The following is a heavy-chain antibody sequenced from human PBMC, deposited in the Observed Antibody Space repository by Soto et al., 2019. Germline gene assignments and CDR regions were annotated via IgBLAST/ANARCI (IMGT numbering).Heavy chain of an antibody. CDR3: AGDQRFWAWLPMGPFEP. Sequence: WSSEKVSFRASSYTFTINGISWVRQAPGQGLEWMGWISAYNGNTNYAQKLQGRVTMTTDTSTSTAYMELRSLRSDYTAVDYGAGDQRFWAWLPMGPFEPLGQLTLVTFAS. CDR2: ISAYNGNT. J-gene: IGHJ5*02. CDR1: SYTFTING. D-gene: IGHD3-3*01. V-gene: IGHV1-18*04.